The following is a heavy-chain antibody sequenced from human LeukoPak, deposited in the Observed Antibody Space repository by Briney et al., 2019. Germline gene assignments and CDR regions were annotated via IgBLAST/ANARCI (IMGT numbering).Heavy chain of an antibody. CDR1: GGSISGSY. CDR2: MYNSGGT. CDR3: ARGIESYGDYGY. Sequence: SKTLSLTCTVSGGSISGSYWSWIRQPPGKGVEWIAYMYNSGGTDYNPSLKSRVTISIDTSKNQFSLKLSSLTAADTAIYYCARGIESYGDYGYWGQGILVTVSS. J-gene: IGHJ4*02. D-gene: IGHD4-17*01. V-gene: IGHV4-59*01.